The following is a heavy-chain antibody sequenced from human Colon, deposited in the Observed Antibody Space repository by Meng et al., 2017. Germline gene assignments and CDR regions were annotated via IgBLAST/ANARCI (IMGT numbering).Heavy chain of an antibody. CDR3: ATSCLAVAGTSQFDY. D-gene: IGHD6-19*01. J-gene: IGHJ4*02. CDR2: ISSSGGSV. Sequence: GESLKISCAASGFTFREYYMSWIRQAPGKGLEWVAYISSSGGSVYYADSVKGRFTISRDNAEKSLHLHMDSLRAEDTAVYFCATSCLAVAGTSQFDYWGQGSLVTVSS. CDR1: GFTFREYY. V-gene: IGHV3-11*01.